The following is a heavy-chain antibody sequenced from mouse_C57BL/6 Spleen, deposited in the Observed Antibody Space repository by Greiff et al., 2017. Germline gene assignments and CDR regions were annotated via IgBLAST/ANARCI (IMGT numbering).Heavy chain of an antibody. CDR3: TYGSVYAMDY. CDR1: GYTFTDYE. J-gene: IGHJ4*01. V-gene: IGHV1-15*01. Sequence: VQLQQSGAELVRPGASVTLSCKASGYTFTDYEMHWVKQTPVHGLDWIGAIDPETGGTAYNQTFKGKAIHAADKLSSPAYMELRSLTSEYSAVYYCTYGSVYAMDYWGQGTSVTVSA. D-gene: IGHD1-1*01. CDR2: IDPETGGT.